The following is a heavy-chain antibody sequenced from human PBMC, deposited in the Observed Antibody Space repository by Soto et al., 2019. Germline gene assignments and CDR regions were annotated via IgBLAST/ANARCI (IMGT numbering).Heavy chain of an antibody. CDR2: IYYSGST. CDR3: ARRGDIVVVPAAMDAWFDP. Sequence: SETLSLTCTVSGGSISSSSYYWGWIRQPPGKGLEWIGSIYYSGSTYYNPSLKSRVTISVDTSKNQFSLKLSSVTAADTAVYYCARRGDIVVVPAAMDAWFDPWGQGTLVTVSS. CDR1: GGSISSSSYY. V-gene: IGHV4-39*01. D-gene: IGHD2-2*01. J-gene: IGHJ5*02.